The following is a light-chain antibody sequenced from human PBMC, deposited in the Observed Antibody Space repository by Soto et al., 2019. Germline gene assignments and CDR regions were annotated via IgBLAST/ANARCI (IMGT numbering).Light chain of an antibody. Sequence: DIQMTQSPSSLSASVGDRVTITCRASQSISSYLNWYQQKPGKAPKLLIYAASSLQSGVPSRFSGSGYGTDFTLTISSLQPEDFATYYCQQSYSTPATFGQGTKVDIK. CDR3: QQSYSTPAT. CDR1: QSISSY. V-gene: IGKV1-39*01. CDR2: AAS. J-gene: IGKJ1*01.